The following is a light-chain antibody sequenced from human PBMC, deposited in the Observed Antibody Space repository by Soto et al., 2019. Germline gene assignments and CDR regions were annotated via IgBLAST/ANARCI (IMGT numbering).Light chain of an antibody. CDR1: QGISSA. CDR3: QQFNSYLWT. CDR2: DAS. V-gene: IGKV1-13*02. Sequence: AIQLTQSPSSLSASVGDRVTITCRASQGISSALAWYQQKPGKAPKLLIYDASSLESGVPSRFSGSGSGTDFTLNISSLQPEDFATYYCQQFNSYLWTFGQGTKVQIK. J-gene: IGKJ1*01.